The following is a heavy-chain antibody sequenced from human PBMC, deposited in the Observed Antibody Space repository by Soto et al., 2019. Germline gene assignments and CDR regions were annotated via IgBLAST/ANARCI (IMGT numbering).Heavy chain of an antibody. CDR2: IYYSGST. CDR1: GGSISSYY. D-gene: IGHD1-1*01. J-gene: IGHJ6*02. CDR3: AGTTSTRGYGMDV. V-gene: IGHV4-59*01. Sequence: QVQLQESGPGLVKPSETLSLTCTVSGGSISSYYWSWIRQPPGKGLEWIGYIYYSGSTNYNPSLKSRVTISVDTSKNQFSLKLSSVTAADTAVYYCAGTTSTRGYGMDVWGQGTTVTVSS.